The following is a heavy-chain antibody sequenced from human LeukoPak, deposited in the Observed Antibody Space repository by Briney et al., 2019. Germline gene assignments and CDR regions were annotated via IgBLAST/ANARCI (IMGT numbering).Heavy chain of an antibody. CDR3: ARDVSSSSGYYYYYMDV. D-gene: IGHD6-6*01. V-gene: IGHV3-7*01. Sequence: GGSLRLSCAASGFTFSSYWMSWVRQAPGKGLEWVANIKQDGSEKYYVDSVKGRFTISRDNAKNSLYLQMNSLRAEDTAVYYCARDVSSSSGYYYYYMDVWGKGTTVTVSS. CDR1: GFTFSSYW. CDR2: IKQDGSEK. J-gene: IGHJ6*03.